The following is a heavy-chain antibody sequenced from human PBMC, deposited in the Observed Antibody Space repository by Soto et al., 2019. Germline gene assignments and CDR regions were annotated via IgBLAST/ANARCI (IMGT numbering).Heavy chain of an antibody. J-gene: IGHJ4*02. D-gene: IGHD5-18*01. CDR3: ARDRSRSDGQPLAY. CDR1: GFTFSSYA. V-gene: IGHV3-30-3*01. CDR2: ISYDGSNK. Sequence: QVQLVESGGGVVQPGRSLRLSCAASGFTFSSYAMHWVRQAPGTGLEWVAVISYDGSNKYYADSVKGRFTISRDNSKNPLCLQRNSLSADATAVYYWARDRSRSDGQPLAYWGQGTLVTVCS.